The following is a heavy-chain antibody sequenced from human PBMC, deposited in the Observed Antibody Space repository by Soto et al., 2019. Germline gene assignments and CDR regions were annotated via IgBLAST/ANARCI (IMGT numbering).Heavy chain of an antibody. Sequence: SQSLSHMCPIPGQSLSQHTFLEMYQAVSPERPLEWLGRTYFRSKWYNDYAVSVKSRIIINPNTSNNQFSLQLNSVTPEDTAVYFXAKGDNLGPKTGYAFDPWGQGIMVTVSS. CDR3: AKGDNLGPKTGYAFDP. CDR1: GQSLSQHTF. D-gene: IGHD5-12*01. V-gene: IGHV6-1*01. CDR2: TYFRSKWYN. J-gene: IGHJ5*02.